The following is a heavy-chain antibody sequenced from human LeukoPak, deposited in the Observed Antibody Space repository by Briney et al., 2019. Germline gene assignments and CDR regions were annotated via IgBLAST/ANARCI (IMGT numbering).Heavy chain of an antibody. V-gene: IGHV3-11*04. CDR3: ARGASVYCGGDCSRPTDY. CDR2: ISSSGSTI. D-gene: IGHD2-21*02. Sequence: GGSLRLSCAASGFTFSDYYMSWIRQAPGKGLEWVSYISSSGSTIYYADSVKGRFTISRDNAKNSLYLQMNSLRAEDTAAYYCARGASVYCGGDCSRPTDYWGQGTLVTVSS. J-gene: IGHJ4*02. CDR1: GFTFSDYY.